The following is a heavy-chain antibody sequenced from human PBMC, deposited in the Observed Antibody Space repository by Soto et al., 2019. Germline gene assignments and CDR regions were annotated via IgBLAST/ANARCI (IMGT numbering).Heavy chain of an antibody. D-gene: IGHD3-22*01. CDR3: TTDSYTTIIEVRFHY. Sequence: PGGSLRLSCAGSGFPFSNAWINWVRQAPGKGLEWVGRIKSKALGGTTDFAAPVRGRFAITRDDSRNMAYMQMNSLNTEDTAVYFCTTDSYTTIIEVRFHYLDHATLVSVPQ. J-gene: IGHJ4*01. CDR2: IKSKALGGTT. CDR1: GFPFSNAW. V-gene: IGHV3-15*07.